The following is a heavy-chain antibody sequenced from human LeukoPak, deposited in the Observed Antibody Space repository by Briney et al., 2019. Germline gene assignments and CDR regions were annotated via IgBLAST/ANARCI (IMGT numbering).Heavy chain of an antibody. CDR3: TRGSCTNGVCYHFDY. CDR2: IRIKAYGGKT. V-gene: IGHV3-49*04. CDR1: GFTFRDYA. D-gene: IGHD2-8*01. J-gene: IGHJ4*02. Sequence: GGSLRLSCTASGFTFRDYAMSWVRQPPGKGLEWVGFIRIKAYGGKTEYAASVKGRFTISRDDSKSISYLQMNSLKTEDTAVYYCTRGSCTNGVCYHFDYWGQGTLVTVSS.